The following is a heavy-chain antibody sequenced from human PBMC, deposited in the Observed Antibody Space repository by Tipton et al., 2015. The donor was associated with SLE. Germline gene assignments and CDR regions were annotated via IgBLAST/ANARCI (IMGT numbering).Heavy chain of an antibody. CDR2: IYYSGST. CDR3: ARGKTPDIVVVVAATNYYGMDV. CDR1: GGSFSGYY. J-gene: IGHJ6*02. D-gene: IGHD2-15*01. V-gene: IGHV4-34*01. Sequence: TLSLTCAVYGGSFSGYYWSWIRQPPGKGLEWIGYIYYSGSTNYNPSLKSRVTISVDTSKNQFSLKLSSVTAADTAVYYCARGKTPDIVVVVAATNYYGMDVWGQGTTVTVSS.